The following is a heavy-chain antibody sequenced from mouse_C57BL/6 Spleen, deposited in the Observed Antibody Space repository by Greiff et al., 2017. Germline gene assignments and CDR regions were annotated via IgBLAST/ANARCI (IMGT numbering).Heavy chain of an antibody. J-gene: IGHJ4*01. CDR2: INPSTGGT. Sequence: VQLQQSGAELMKPGASVKISCKASGYSFTGYYMNWVKQSPEKSLEWIGEINPSTGGTTYNQKFKAKATLTVDKSSSTAYMQLKSLTSEDSAVYYCARSHYYGSSYAMDYWGQGTSVTVSS. V-gene: IGHV1-42*01. CDR3: ARSHYYGSSYAMDY. D-gene: IGHD1-1*01. CDR1: GYSFTGYY.